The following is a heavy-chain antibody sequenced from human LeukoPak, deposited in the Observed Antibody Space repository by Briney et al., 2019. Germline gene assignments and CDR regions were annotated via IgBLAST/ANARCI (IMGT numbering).Heavy chain of an antibody. J-gene: IGHJ3*02. CDR2: ISYDGSNK. CDR1: GFTFSSFA. CDR3: AREGYCSSTSCQGAFDI. Sequence: GSLRLSCAASGFTFSSFAMHWVRQAPGKGLEWVAVISYDGSNKYYADSVKGRFTISRDNSKNTLYLQMNSLRAEDTAVYYCAREGYCSSTSCQGAFDIWGQGTMVTVSS. V-gene: IGHV3-30-3*01. D-gene: IGHD2-2*01.